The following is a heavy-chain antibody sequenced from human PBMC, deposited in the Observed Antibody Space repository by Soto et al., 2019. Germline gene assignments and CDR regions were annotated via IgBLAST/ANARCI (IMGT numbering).Heavy chain of an antibody. CDR3: ARGMPMVVVAATPFDP. D-gene: IGHD2-15*01. J-gene: IGHJ5*02. CDR2: ISAYNGNT. Sequence: ASVKVSCKASGYTFTSYGISWVRQAPGQGLEWMGWISAYNGNTNYAQKLQGRVTMTTDTSTSTAYMELRSLRSDDTAVYYCARGMPMVVVAATPFDPWGQGTLVTVSS. V-gene: IGHV1-18*01. CDR1: GYTFTSYG.